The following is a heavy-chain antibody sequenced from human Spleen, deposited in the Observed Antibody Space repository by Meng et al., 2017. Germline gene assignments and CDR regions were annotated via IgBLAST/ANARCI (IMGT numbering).Heavy chain of an antibody. D-gene: IGHD3-10*01. J-gene: IGHJ5*02. CDR1: GGSISSGSYY. CDR2: IYYSGTT. V-gene: IGHV4-31*03. CDR3: ARVTRVWRGWFDP. Sequence: QVQLQGLGSGLVKPSQTLSLTCSVSGGSISSGSYYWSWSRKHPGKGLEWIGYIYYSGTTFYNPSLKSRITISLDTSKNQFSLNLNSVTAADTAVYYCARVTRVWRGWFDPWGQGNLVTVSS.